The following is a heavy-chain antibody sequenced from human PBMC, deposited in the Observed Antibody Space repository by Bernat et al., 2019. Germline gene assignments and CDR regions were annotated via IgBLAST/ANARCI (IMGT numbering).Heavy chain of an antibody. CDR1: GGSISSSSYY. J-gene: IGHJ3*02. CDR3: ARHLQFVYYGDYRDMGAFDI. V-gene: IGHV4-39*01. D-gene: IGHD4-17*01. Sequence: QLQLQESGPGLVKPSETLSLTCTVSGGSISSSSYYWGWIRQPPGKGLEWIGSIYYSGSTYYNPSLKSRVTISVDTSKNQFSLKLSSVTAADTAVYDCARHLQFVYYGDYRDMGAFDIWGQGTMVTVSS. CDR2: IYYSGST.